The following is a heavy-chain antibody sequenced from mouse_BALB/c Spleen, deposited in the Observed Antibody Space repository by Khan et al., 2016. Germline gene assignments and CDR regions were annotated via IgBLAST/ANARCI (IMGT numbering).Heavy chain of an antibody. CDR3: ALLRLAY. J-gene: IGHJ3*01. D-gene: IGHD1-2*01. CDR1: GYSITSDYA. V-gene: IGHV3-2*02. Sequence: EVQLQESGPGLVKPSQSLSLTCTVTGYSITSDYAWNWIRQFPGNKLEWMGYIGYSGRTSYNPSLKSRISITRDSSKNQFFLHLNSVTTEDTATYYCALLRLAYWGQGTLVTVSA. CDR2: IGYSGRT.